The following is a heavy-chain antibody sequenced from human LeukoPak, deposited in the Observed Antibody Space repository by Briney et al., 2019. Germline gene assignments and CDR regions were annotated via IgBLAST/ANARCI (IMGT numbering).Heavy chain of an antibody. CDR2: INHSGST. CDR3: ARGPYYYGSGSPFDY. J-gene: IGHJ4*02. CDR1: GGSSSGYY. D-gene: IGHD3-10*01. V-gene: IGHV4-34*01. Sequence: SETLSLTCAVYGGSSSGYYWSWIRQPPGKGLEWIGEINHSGSTNYNPSLKSRVTISVDTSKNQFSLKLSSVTAADTAVYYCARGPYYYGSGSPFDYWGQGTLVTVSS.